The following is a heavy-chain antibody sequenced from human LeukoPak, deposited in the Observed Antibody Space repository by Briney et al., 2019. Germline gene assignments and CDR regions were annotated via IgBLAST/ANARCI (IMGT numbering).Heavy chain of an antibody. V-gene: IGHV4-39*07. CDR1: GGAISSSHYY. J-gene: IGHJ6*03. CDR2: VYYSGRT. Sequence: SETLSLTCTVSGGAISSSHYYWGWIRQPPGTGLEWIGNVYYSGRTYYNPSLKSRVTISVDTFKNQFSLKLSSVTAADTAVYYCARASEQQLVYYYYYMDVWGKGTTVSVSS. D-gene: IGHD6-13*01. CDR3: ARASEQQLVYYYYYMDV.